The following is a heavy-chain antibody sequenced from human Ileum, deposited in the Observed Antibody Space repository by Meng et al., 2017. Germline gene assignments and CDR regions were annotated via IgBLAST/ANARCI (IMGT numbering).Heavy chain of an antibody. CDR3: ARVRRGLGRRFDP. J-gene: IGHJ5*02. CDR1: CASLGSCGYY. Sequence: GQLQESGQGRWTPSPTLSLTRTGSCASLGSCGYYWCLIRQEPGKGLEWIGYIFYSGSTNFHSSLKSPINISVDTSKNQFSLKVSSVTAADTAVYYCARVRRGLGRRFDPWGQGTLVTVSS. D-gene: IGHD3/OR15-3a*01. CDR2: IFYSGST. V-gene: IGHV4-31*02.